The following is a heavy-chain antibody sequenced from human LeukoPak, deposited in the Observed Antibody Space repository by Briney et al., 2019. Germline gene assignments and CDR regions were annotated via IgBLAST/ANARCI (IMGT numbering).Heavy chain of an antibody. CDR2: ISSSGSTI. V-gene: IGHV3-48*03. D-gene: IGHD3-22*01. Sequence: GGSLGLSCAASGFTFSSYEMNWVRQAPGKGLEWVSYISSSGSTIYYADSVKGRFTISRDNAKNSLYPQMNSLRAEDTAVYYCAREADDSSGNYWGQGTLVTVSS. CDR3: AREADDSSGNY. CDR1: GFTFSSYE. J-gene: IGHJ4*02.